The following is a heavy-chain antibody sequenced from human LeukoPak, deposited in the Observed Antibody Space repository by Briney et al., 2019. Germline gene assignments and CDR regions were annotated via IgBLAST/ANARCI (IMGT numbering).Heavy chain of an antibody. CDR3: ARDDNWGYAFDI. CDR2: MSSSGSMT. CDR1: GFSFSNYE. D-gene: IGHD7-27*01. J-gene: IGHJ3*02. Sequence: GGSLRLSCAASGFSFSNYEMNWVRQTPGKGLEWVSYMSSSGSMTWYADSVKGRFTISRDNAKRSLYLQMNSLRAEDTAVYYCARDDNWGYAFDIWGQGTMVTVSS. V-gene: IGHV3-48*03.